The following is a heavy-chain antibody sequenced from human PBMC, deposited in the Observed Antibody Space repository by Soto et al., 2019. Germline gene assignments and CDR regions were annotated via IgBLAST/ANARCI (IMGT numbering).Heavy chain of an antibody. D-gene: IGHD1-1*01. V-gene: IGHV1-46*01. CDR1: GYTFTNYY. J-gene: IGHJ4*02. CDR2: IIPDDGST. CDR3: ARGGPELATIGSFDY. Sequence: QVQVVQSGAEVKKPGASVKVSCEASGYTFTNYYIHWVRQAAGQGLEWIGRIIPDDGSTHYAQKFEDRVIMTRDTSTSTVYMELNSLRSEDSAEYYCARGGPELATIGSFDYWGQGTLVTVSS.